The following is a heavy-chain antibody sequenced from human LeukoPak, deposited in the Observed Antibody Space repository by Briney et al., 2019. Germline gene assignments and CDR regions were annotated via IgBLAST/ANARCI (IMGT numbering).Heavy chain of an antibody. CDR3: ARGAAGQRGFDY. CDR1: GLTFDDYG. J-gene: IGHJ4*02. Sequence: PGGSLRLSCAASGLTFDDYGMTWVRQAPGKGLEWVSGINWNGGSTRYPDSVRGRFTISRDNAKNSLYLQMNSLRAEDTALYYCARGAAGQRGFDYWGQGTLVTVSS. CDR2: INWNGGST. D-gene: IGHD6-13*01. V-gene: IGHV3-20*04.